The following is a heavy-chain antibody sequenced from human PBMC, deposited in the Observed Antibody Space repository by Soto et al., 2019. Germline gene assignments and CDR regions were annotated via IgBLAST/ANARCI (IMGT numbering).Heavy chain of an antibody. Sequence: ASVKVSCKASGDTFGRFTINWVRQAPGQGLEWMGGIKPISDITNYAQRFQGRVTFTADASTSTVYLELSSLRSEDTAMYYCARDPSTINKLVGVWFDPWGQGTLVTVSS. J-gene: IGHJ5*02. D-gene: IGHD4-4*01. CDR1: GDTFGRFT. CDR2: IKPISDIT. CDR3: ARDPSTINKLVGVWFDP. V-gene: IGHV1-69*13.